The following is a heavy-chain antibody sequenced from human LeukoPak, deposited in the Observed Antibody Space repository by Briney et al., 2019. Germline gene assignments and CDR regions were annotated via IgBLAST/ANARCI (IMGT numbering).Heavy chain of an antibody. D-gene: IGHD3-3*01. CDR2: INWNGGST. Sequence: GGSLRLSCAASGFTFDDYGLSWVRQAPGKGLEWVSTINWNGGSTGYADSVKGRFTISRDNAKNSLYLQMNSLRAEDTALYYCASPGYYPSHDYWGQGTLVTVSS. J-gene: IGHJ4*02. CDR1: GFTFDDYG. CDR3: ASPGYYPSHDY. V-gene: IGHV3-20*04.